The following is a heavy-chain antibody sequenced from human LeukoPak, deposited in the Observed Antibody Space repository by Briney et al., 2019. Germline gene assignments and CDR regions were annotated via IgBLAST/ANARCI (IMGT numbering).Heavy chain of an antibody. CDR2: ISYDGSNK. J-gene: IGHJ4*02. CDR1: GGSISSSN. V-gene: IGHV3-30-3*01. CDR3: ARASGGDCYEPVDY. Sequence: TLSLTCAVSGGSISSSNWWSWVRQAPGKGLEWVAVISYDGSNKYYADSVKGRFTISRDNSKNTLYLQMNSLRAEDTAVYYCARASGGDCYEPVDYWGQGTLVTVSS. D-gene: IGHD2-21*02.